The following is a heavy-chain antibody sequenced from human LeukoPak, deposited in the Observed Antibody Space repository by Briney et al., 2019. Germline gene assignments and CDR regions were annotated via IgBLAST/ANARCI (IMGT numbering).Heavy chain of an antibody. V-gene: IGHV3-30*04. CDR1: GFTFSGSA. CDR3: ARGEEYCGGDCYLITGAFDI. CDR2: ISYDGSNK. J-gene: IGHJ3*02. Sequence: GGSLRLSCAASGFTFSGSAMHWVRQAPGKGLEWVAVISYDGSNKYYADSVKGRFTISRDNSKNTLYLQMNSLRAEDTAVYYCARGEEYCGGDCYLITGAFDIWGQGTMVTVSS. D-gene: IGHD2-21*02.